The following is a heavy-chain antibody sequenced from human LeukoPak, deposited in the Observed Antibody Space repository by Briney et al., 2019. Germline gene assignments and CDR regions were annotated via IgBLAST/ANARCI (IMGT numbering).Heavy chain of an antibody. CDR1: GGTFSSYA. D-gene: IGHD6-13*01. V-gene: IGHV1-69*01. Sequence: SVKVSCKASGGTFSSYAISWVRQAPGQGLEWMGGIIPIFGTANYAHKFQGRVTITADESTSTAYMELSSLRSEDTAVYYCARDKVYSSSWPSHYGMDVWGQGTTVTVSS. CDR2: IIPIFGTA. J-gene: IGHJ6*02. CDR3: ARDKVYSSSWPSHYGMDV.